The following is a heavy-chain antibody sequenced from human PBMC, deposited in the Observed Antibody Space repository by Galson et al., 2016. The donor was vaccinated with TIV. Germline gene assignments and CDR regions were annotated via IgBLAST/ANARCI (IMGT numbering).Heavy chain of an antibody. Sequence: SLRLSCAASGFTLSHVGMHWVRQAPGKGLEWLAFIRYDATKTYYAESVKGRFTISRDQSRSALYLQMNALRGDDTAMYYCAKDGRTDFLDLEYWGQGTLVTVSS. D-gene: IGHD1-1*01. V-gene: IGHV3-30*02. CDR3: AKDGRTDFLDLEY. CDR1: GFTLSHVG. J-gene: IGHJ4*02. CDR2: IRYDATKT.